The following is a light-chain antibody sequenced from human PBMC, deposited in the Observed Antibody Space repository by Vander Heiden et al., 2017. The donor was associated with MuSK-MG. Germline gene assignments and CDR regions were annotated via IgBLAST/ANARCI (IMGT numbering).Light chain of an antibody. V-gene: IGLV1-40*01. J-gene: IGLJ2*01. Sequence: QSVLTQPPSVSGAPGQRVTISGTGRSSHIGACFDVHWYQQLPGPAPKLLIYGNNNRPSGVPDRFSGSKSGTSASLAITGLRAEDEADYYCQSYDSSLSGSVFGGGTKLTVL. CDR2: GNN. CDR3: QSYDSSLSGSV. CDR1: SSHIGACFD.